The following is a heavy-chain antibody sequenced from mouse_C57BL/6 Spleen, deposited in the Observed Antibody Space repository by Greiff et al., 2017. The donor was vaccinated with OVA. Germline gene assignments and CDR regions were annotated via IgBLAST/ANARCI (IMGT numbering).Heavy chain of an antibody. D-gene: IGHD1-1*01. CDR3: ARAGGITTVVFDY. CDR2: INPNNGGT. CDR1: GYTFTDYY. J-gene: IGHJ2*01. Sequence: VQLQQSGPELVKPGASVKISCKASGYTFTDYYMNWVKQSHGKSLEWIGDINPNNGGTSYNQKLKGKATFTVDNSSSTAYMELRGLTSEDSAVYYSARAGGITTVVFDYWGQGTTRTVSS. V-gene: IGHV1-26*01.